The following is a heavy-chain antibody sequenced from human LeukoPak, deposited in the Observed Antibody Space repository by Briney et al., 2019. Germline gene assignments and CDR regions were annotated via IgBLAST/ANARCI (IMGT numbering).Heavy chain of an antibody. CDR1: GFTVSSNY. J-gene: IGHJ4*02. CDR3: ARDRDYGSFDY. V-gene: IGHV3-53*01. CDR2: IYSGGST. Sequence: GGSLRLSCAASGFTVSSNYMSWVRQAPGKGLEWVSVIYSGGSTYYADSVKGRFTISRDNSKNTLYLQMNSLRAEDTAVYYCARDRDYGSFDYWGRGTLVTVSS. D-gene: IGHD4-17*01.